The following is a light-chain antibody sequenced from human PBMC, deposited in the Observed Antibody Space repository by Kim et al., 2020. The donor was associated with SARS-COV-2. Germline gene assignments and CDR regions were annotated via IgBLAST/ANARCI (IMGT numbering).Light chain of an antibody. CDR1: QGIDNY. V-gene: IGKV1-33*01. J-gene: IGKJ5*01. Sequence: ASVGDRVTIACHPSQGIDNYLNWYQQKPGKAPKLLIYDASNLETGVPSRFSGSGSGEHFTVTISSLQPEDIATYYCQHYDALPITFGQGTRLEIK. CDR3: QHYDALPIT. CDR2: DAS.